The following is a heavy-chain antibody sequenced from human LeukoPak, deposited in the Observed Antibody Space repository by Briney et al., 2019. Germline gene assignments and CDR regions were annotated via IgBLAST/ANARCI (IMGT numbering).Heavy chain of an antibody. J-gene: IGHJ4*02. D-gene: IGHD3-16*01. Sequence: GGSLRLSCAASGFTFSTYSMNWVRQAPGKGLEWVSSISSGSRYIYYADSVKGRFTISRDNAKNSLHLQMNSLRAEDTAVYYCMSYAGRSDDYWGQGTLVTVSS. V-gene: IGHV3-21*01. CDR3: MSYAGRSDDY. CDR1: GFTFSTYS. CDR2: ISSGSRYI.